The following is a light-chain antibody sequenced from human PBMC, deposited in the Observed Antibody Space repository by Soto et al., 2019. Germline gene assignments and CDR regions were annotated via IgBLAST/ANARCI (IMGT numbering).Light chain of an antibody. Sequence: DIVMTQSPLSLPVTPGEPASISCRSSQSLLHSDGYNYLDWYLQKPGQSPQLLICLGSNRASGVPDRFRGSGSGTDFTLTISRVEAEDFGVYYCMQALQTPWTFGQGTQVEVK. CDR1: QSLLHSDGYNY. V-gene: IGKV2-28*01. CDR3: MQALQTPWT. J-gene: IGKJ1*01. CDR2: LGS.